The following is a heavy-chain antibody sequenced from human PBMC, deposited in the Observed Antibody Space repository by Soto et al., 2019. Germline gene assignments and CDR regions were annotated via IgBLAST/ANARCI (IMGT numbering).Heavy chain of an antibody. V-gene: IGHV4-30-2*01. J-gene: IGHJ6*02. CDR3: ARAGYSYGYPDYYGMDV. Sequence: SETLSLTCAVSGGSISSGGYSWSWIRQPPGKGLEWIGYIYHSGSTYYNPSLKSRVTISVDRSENQFSLKLSSVTAADTAVYYCARAGYSYGYPDYYGMDVWGQGTTVTVSS. CDR2: IYHSGST. CDR1: GGSISSGGYS. D-gene: IGHD5-18*01.